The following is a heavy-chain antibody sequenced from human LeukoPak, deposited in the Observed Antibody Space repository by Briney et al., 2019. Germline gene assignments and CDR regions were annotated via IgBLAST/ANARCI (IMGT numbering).Heavy chain of an antibody. Sequence: GGSLRPSCAASGFTFSSYAMSWVRQAPGKGLEWVSAISGSGGSTYYADSVKGRFTISRDNSKNTLYLQMNSLRAEDTAVYYCAKNWRFRRVVSTFDYWGQGTLVTVSS. CDR2: ISGSGGST. CDR3: AKNWRFRRVVSTFDY. D-gene: IGHD3-22*01. V-gene: IGHV3-23*01. J-gene: IGHJ4*02. CDR1: GFTFSSYA.